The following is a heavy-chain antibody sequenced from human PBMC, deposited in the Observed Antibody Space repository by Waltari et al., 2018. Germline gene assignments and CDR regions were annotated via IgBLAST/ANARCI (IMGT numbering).Heavy chain of an antibody. D-gene: IGHD1-26*01. CDR2: VNPKSGDI. Sequence: QAQLVQSGAEVRKPGASVKVSCKASGYFLRDKYIHWVRQAPGQGLEWMGWVNPKSGDIKSAQKFQGRVTMARDTSIGTVYMDLSSLRSDDTALYYCARDRAHSGRYPDAFDIWGQGTMVTVSS. CDR3: ARDRAHSGRYPDAFDI. CDR1: GYFLRDKY. V-gene: IGHV1-2*02. J-gene: IGHJ3*02.